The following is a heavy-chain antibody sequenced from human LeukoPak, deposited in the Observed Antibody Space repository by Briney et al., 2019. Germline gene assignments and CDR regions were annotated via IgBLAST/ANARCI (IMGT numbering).Heavy chain of an antibody. CDR3: ARDEVTY. CDR2: IKQDGSEK. Sequence: GGSLRLSCAASGFTFGSYAMNWVRQAPGKGLEWVANIKQDGSEKYYVDSVKGRFTISRDNAKNSLYLQMNSLRAEDTAMYHCARDEVTYWGQGTLVTVSS. V-gene: IGHV3-7*01. CDR1: GFTFGSYA. J-gene: IGHJ4*02.